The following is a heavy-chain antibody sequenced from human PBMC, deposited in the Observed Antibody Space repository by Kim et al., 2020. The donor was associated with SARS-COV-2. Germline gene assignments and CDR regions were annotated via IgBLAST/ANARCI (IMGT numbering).Heavy chain of an antibody. V-gene: IGHV3-21*01. CDR1: GFTFSSYS. CDR2: ISSSSSSYI. D-gene: IGHD3-10*01. J-gene: IGHJ4*02. CDR3: ARDKYYGSGIGEPDADY. Sequence: GGSLRLSCAASGFTFSSYSMNWVRQAPGKGLEWVSSISSSSSSYIYYADSVKGRFTISRDNAKNSLYLQMNSLRAEDTAVYYCARDKYYGSGIGEPDADYWGQGTLVTVSS.